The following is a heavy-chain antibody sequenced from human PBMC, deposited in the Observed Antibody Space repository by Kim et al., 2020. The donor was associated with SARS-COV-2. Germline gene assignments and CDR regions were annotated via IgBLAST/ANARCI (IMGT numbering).Heavy chain of an antibody. CDR3: ARAYFWAYFVDF. CDR1: DGSFSDYQ. D-gene: IGHD1-26*01. Sequence: SETLSLTCAVYDGSFSDYQWSWIRQPPGKGLEWIGEINHRGSTNYNPSLKTRVSISVDTSKNQFSLRLNSVTAADTAVYYCARAYFWAYFVDFWGQGSLV. J-gene: IGHJ4*02. V-gene: IGHV4-34*01. CDR2: INHRGST.